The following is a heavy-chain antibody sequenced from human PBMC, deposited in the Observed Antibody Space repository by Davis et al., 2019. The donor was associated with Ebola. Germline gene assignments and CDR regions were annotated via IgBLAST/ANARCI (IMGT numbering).Heavy chain of an antibody. CDR1: GGSISSSNW. D-gene: IGHD6-13*01. V-gene: IGHV4-4*02. CDR2: IYHSGST. J-gene: IGHJ4*02. CDR3: AREQYSSSSGVYFDY. Sequence: MPGGSLRLSCAVSGGSISSSNWWSWVRQPPGKGLEWIGEIYHSGSTNYNPSLKSRVTISVDKSKNQFSLKLSSVTAADTAVYYCAREQYSSSSGVYFDYWGQGTLVTVSS.